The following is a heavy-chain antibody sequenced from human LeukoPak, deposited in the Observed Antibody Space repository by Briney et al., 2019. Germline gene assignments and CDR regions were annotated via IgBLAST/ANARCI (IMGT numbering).Heavy chain of an antibody. V-gene: IGHV4-59*12. CDR1: GGSISSYY. Sequence: SETLSLTCTVSGGSISSYYWSWIRQPPGKGLEWIGYIYYSGSTNYNPSLKSRVTISVDTSKNQFSLKLSSVTAADTAVYYCAREGYCSSTSCYTGYYYYYMDVWGKGTTVTVSS. CDR3: AREGYCSSTSCYTGYYYYYMDV. D-gene: IGHD2-2*02. CDR2: IYYSGST. J-gene: IGHJ6*03.